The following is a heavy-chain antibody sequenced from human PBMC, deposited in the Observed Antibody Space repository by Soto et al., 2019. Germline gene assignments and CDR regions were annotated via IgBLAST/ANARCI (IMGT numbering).Heavy chain of an antibody. J-gene: IGHJ3*02. CDR3: ARDNGGDWGVGAFDI. Sequence: GGSLRLSCAASGFTLRSYSMNWVRQAPGKGLEWVSYMSSSSGTIYYADSVKGRFTISRDNAKNSLYLEMNSLRAEDTAVYFCARDNGGDWGVGAFDIWGQGTMVTV. V-gene: IGHV3-48*01. CDR1: GFTLRSYS. D-gene: IGHD2-21*02. CDR2: MSSSSGTI.